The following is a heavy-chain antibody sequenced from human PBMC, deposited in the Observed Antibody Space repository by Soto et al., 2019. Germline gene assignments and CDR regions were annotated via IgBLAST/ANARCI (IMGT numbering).Heavy chain of an antibody. J-gene: IGHJ6*02. V-gene: IGHV4-34*01. D-gene: IGHD3-3*01. CDR1: GGSFSGYY. CDR3: ARRGRREVRVLEWLVPYYGMDV. Sequence: SETLSLTCAVYGGSFSGYYWSWIRQPPGKGLEWIGEINHSGSTNYNPSLQSRVTISVDTSKNQFSLKLSSVTAADTAVYYCARRGRREVRVLEWLVPYYGMDVWGQGTTVTVSS. CDR2: INHSGST.